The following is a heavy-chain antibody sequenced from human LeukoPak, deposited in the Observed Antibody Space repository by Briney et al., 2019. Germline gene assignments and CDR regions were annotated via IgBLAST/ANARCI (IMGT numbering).Heavy chain of an antibody. D-gene: IGHD3-22*01. CDR1: GDSIRSSNYY. J-gene: IGHJ1*01. V-gene: IGHV4-39*02. Sequence: SGTLSLICTVSGDSIRSSNYYWDWLRQPPGRGLEWMGSIYYNGRTYYNPSLGSRVSILIDTTNNHFSLKLSSMTAADTAVYYCARLRYYDGSGYLDWGQGTLVIVSS. CDR3: ARLRYYDGSGYLD. CDR2: IYYNGRT.